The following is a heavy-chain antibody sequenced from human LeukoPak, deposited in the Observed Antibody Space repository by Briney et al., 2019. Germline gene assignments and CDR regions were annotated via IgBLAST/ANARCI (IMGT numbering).Heavy chain of an antibody. J-gene: IGHJ4*02. CDR1: GYTSTGYY. D-gene: IGHD6-6*01. CDR2: INPNSGGT. Sequence: GASVKVSCKASGYTSTGYYMHWVRQAPGQGLEWMGWINPNSGGTNYAQKFQGRVTMTRDTSISTAYMELSRLRSDDTAVYYCARSNRGIAARLPFDYWGQGTLVTVSS. CDR3: ARSNRGIAARLPFDY. V-gene: IGHV1-2*02.